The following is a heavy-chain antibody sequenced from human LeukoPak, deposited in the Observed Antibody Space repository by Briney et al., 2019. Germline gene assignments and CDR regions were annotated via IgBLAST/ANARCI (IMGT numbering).Heavy chain of an antibody. CDR1: GYSFTNYW. D-gene: IGHD2-2*01. J-gene: IGHJ6*02. V-gene: IGHV5-51*01. Sequence: GESLKISCKGSGYSFTNYWIGWVRQMPGKGLEWMGIIYPGDSDTTYSPSFQGQVTISADKSISTAYLQWSSLKASDTAMYYCARRDGYCSSTSCYADYYYGMDVWGQGTTVTVSS. CDR3: ARRDGYCSSTSCYADYYYGMDV. CDR2: IYPGDSDT.